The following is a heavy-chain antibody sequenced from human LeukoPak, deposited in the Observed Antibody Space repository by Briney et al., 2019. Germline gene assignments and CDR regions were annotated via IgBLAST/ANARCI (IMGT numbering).Heavy chain of an antibody. CDR1: GGSISSSSYY. Sequence: PSETLSLTCTVSGGSISSSSYYWGWIRQPPGKGPEWIGNIYYSGSPYYNPSLKSRVTISVDTSKNQFSLNLGSVTAADTAVYYCARRVRDFFDYWGQGTLVTVSS. CDR2: IYYSGSP. V-gene: IGHV4-39*01. CDR3: ARRVRDFFDY. J-gene: IGHJ4*02.